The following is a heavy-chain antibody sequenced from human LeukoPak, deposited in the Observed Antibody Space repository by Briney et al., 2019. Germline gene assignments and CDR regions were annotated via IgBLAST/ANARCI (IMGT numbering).Heavy chain of an antibody. V-gene: IGHV3-21*01. CDR1: GFTFSSYW. CDR3: ARAGPRCGGDCYSYYFDY. J-gene: IGHJ4*02. CDR2: ISSSSSYI. D-gene: IGHD2-21*02. Sequence: GGSLRLSCAASGFTFSSYWMNWVRQAPGKGLEWVSSISSSSSYIYYADSVKGRFTISRDNAKNSLYLQMNSLRAEDTAVYYCARAGPRCGGDCYSYYFDYWGQGTLVTVSS.